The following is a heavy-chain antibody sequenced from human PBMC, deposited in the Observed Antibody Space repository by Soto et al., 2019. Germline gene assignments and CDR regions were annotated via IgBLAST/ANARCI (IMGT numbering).Heavy chain of an antibody. J-gene: IGHJ5*02. V-gene: IGHV3-23*01. CDR2: ISGSGGST. D-gene: IGHD1-26*01. Sequence: GGSLRLSCAASGFTFSSYAMSWVRQAPGKGLEWVSAISGSGGSTYYADSVKGRFTISRDNSKNTLYLQMNSLRAEDTAVYYCAKEWARFIVGATNWFDPWGQGTLVTVSS. CDR1: GFTFSSYA. CDR3: AKEWARFIVGATNWFDP.